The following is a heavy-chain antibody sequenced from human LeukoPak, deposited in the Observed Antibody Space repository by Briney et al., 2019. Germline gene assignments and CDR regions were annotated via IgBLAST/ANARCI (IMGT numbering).Heavy chain of an antibody. CDR3: ARDRTYYDFWSGSDY. CDR2: INPNSGGT. CDR1: GYTFTGYY. Sequence: ASVKVSCKASGYTFTGYYMHWVRQAPGQGLEWMGWINPNSGGTNYAQKFQGRVTMTRDTSISTAYMELSRLSSDDTAVYYCARDRTYYDFWSGSDYWGQGTLVTVSS. D-gene: IGHD3-3*01. V-gene: IGHV1-2*02. J-gene: IGHJ4*02.